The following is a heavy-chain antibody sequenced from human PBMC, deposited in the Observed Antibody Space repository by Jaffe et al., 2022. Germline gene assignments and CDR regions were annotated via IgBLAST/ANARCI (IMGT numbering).Heavy chain of an antibody. CDR2: IYYSGST. CDR3: ARVVPAVAVKYDYIWGSYRMTFDY. J-gene: IGHJ4*02. D-gene: IGHD3-16*02. Sequence: QVQLQESGPGLVKPSETLSLTCTVSGGSVSSGSYYWSWIRQPPGKGLEWIGYIYYSGSTNYNPSLKSRVTISVDTSKNQFSLKLSSVTAADTAVYYCARVVPAVAVKYDYIWGSYRMTFDYWGQGTLVTVSS. CDR1: GGSVSSGSYY. V-gene: IGHV4-61*01.